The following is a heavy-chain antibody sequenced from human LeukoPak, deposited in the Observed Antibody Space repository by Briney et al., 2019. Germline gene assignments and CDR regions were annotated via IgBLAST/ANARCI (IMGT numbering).Heavy chain of an antibody. CDR3: ARGSGYDILTGYYRGYYYYYYMDV. CDR2: INPNNGNP. CDR1: GYTFTSYD. Sequence: ASVKVSCKASGYTFTSYDINWGRQATGQGLEWMGLINPNNGNPGYAQKFQGRVTITRNTSISTAYMELSSLRSEDTAVYYCARGSGYDILTGYYRGYYYYYYMDVWGKGTTVTVSS. V-gene: IGHV1-8*03. J-gene: IGHJ6*03. D-gene: IGHD3-9*01.